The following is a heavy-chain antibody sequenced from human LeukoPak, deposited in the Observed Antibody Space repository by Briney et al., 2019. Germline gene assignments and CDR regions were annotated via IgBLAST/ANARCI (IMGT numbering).Heavy chain of an antibody. D-gene: IGHD1-26*01. V-gene: IGHV3-23*01. J-gene: IGHJ1*01. CDR2: ISGSGGST. Sequence: GGSLRLSCAASGFTFSSYAMSWVRQAPGKGLEWVSAISGSGGSTYYADSVKGRFTISRDNSKNTLYLQMNSLRAEDTAVYYCAKDRPGSYHRTDTAEYFQHWGQGTLVTVFS. CDR3: AKDRPGSYHRTDTAEYFQH. CDR1: GFTFSSYA.